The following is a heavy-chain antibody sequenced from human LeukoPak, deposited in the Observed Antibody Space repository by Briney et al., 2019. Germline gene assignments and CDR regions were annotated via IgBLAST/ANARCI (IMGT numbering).Heavy chain of an antibody. V-gene: IGHV4-59*01. CDR3: ARVSWSPGTSYYYMDV. Sequence: SETLSLTCTVSGGSISSYYWSWIRQPPGKGLKWIGYIHYSGTTNYNPSLKSRVTISVDTSKNQFSLKLSSVTAADTAVYFCARVSWSPGTSYYYMDVWGKGTTVTVSS. CDR1: GGSISSYY. D-gene: IGHD1-1*01. CDR2: IHYSGTT. J-gene: IGHJ6*03.